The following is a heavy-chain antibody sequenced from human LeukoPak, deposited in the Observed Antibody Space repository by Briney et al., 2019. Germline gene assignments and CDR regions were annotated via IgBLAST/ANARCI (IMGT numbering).Heavy chain of an antibody. V-gene: IGHV4-31*03. CDR1: GGSISSGGYY. J-gene: IGHJ4*02. CDR3: ARVAARPQPFDY. Sequence: SETLSLTCTVSGGSISSGGYYWSWIRQHPGKGLEWIGYIYYSGSTYYNPSLKSRVTISVDTSKNQFSLKLSSVTAADTAVYYCARVAARPQPFDYWGQGTLVTVSS. D-gene: IGHD6-6*01. CDR2: IYYSGST.